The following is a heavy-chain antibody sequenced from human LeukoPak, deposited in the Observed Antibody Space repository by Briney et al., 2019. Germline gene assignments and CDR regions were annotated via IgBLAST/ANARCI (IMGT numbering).Heavy chain of an antibody. D-gene: IGHD1-1*01. V-gene: IGHV3-30*04. J-gene: IGHJ4*02. CDR2: ISYDGKNK. Sequence: GRSLRLSCAASGFTFSSHPMHWVRQTPGKGLEWVAVISYDGKNKYYADSVNGRFTVSRDNTKNTLNLQMNSLRVDDMGVCYCVRVMTTTRNFDYWGPGTLVTVSS. CDR1: GFTFSSHP. CDR3: VRVMTTTRNFDY.